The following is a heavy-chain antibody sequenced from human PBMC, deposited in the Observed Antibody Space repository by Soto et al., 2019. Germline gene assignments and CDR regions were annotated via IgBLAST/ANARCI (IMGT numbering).Heavy chain of an antibody. CDR1: GGSISSGDYY. V-gene: IGHV4-30-4*01. CDR3: SRGSVVPATFWFDP. Sequence: SETLSLTCTVSGGSISSGDYYWSWIRQPPGKGLEWIGYIYYSGSTYYNPSLKSRVTISVDTSKNQFSLKLSSVTAADTAVYYCSRGSVVPATFWFDPWGQGTLVTVSS. J-gene: IGHJ5*02. D-gene: IGHD2-2*01. CDR2: IYYSGST.